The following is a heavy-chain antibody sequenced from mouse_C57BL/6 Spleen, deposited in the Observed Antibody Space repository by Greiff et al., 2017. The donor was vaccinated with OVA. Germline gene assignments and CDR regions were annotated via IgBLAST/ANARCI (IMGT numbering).Heavy chain of an antibody. V-gene: IGHV1-4*01. D-gene: IGHD1-1*01. J-gene: IGHJ2*01. CDR1: GYTFTSYT. CDR2: INPSSGYT. CDR3: AGWPTTVVDGPYFDY. Sequence: VQLQQSGAELARPGASVKMSCKASGYTFTSYTMHWVKQRPGQGLEWIGYINPSSGYTKYNQKFKDKATLTADKSSSTAYMQLSSLTSEDSAVYYCAGWPTTVVDGPYFDYWGQGTTLTVSS.